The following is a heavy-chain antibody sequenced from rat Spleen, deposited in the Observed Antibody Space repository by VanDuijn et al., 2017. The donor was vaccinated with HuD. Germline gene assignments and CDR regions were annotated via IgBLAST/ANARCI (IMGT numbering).Heavy chain of an antibody. CDR3: TRGRLYYSGPDY. Sequence: EVQLVESDGGLVQPGRSLKLSCAASGFIFSDFFMAWVRQAPTKGLEWVATISYDDSSTYYRDSVKGRFTISRDNAKSTLSLQMDSLRSEDTATYYCTRGRLYYSGPDYWGQGVMVTVSS. D-gene: IGHD1-1*01. CDR1: GFIFSDFF. J-gene: IGHJ2*01. V-gene: IGHV5-29*01. CDR2: ISYDDSST.